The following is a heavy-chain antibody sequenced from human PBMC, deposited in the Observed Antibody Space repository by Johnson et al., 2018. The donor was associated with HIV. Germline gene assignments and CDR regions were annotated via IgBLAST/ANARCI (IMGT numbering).Heavy chain of an antibody. J-gene: IGHJ3*02. CDR2: IKSKTEGGAT. D-gene: IGHD3-22*01. CDR1: GFTFSSAW. V-gene: IGHV3-15*01. CDR3: TRTDDAYHYDTFGYIDAFDI. Sequence: VQLVESGGGLVKPGGSLRLSCAASGFTFSSAWMSWVRQAPGKGLEWVGRIKSKTEGGATDYPAPGKDSFTLSRDDSKNTLYLQINSLKTEDTAVYYGTRTDDAYHYDTFGYIDAFDIWGQGTMVTVSS.